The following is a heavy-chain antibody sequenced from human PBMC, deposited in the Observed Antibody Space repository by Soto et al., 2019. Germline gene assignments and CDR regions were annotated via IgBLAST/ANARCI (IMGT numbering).Heavy chain of an antibody. J-gene: IGHJ3*02. CDR1: GFIYTDYY. V-gene: IGHV3-11*01. CDR2: MSSSGSAI. D-gene: IGHD2-21*02. CDR3: ARSSFYAYCGGDCYSAFDI. Sequence: PGGSLRLSCAASGFIYTDYYMSWIRQAPGKGLEWVSYMSSSGSAIYYGDSVKGRFTISRDNAKNSLYLQMNSLRAEDTAVYYCARSSFYAYCGGDCYSAFDIWGQGTTVTVSS.